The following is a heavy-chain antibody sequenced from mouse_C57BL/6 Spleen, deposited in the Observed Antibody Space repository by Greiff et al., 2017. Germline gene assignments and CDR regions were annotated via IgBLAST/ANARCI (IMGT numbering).Heavy chain of an antibody. D-gene: IGHD1-1*01. CDR1: GYAFSSSW. CDR2: IYPGDGDT. Sequence: QVQLKQSGPELVKPGASVKISCKASGYAFSSSWMNWVKQRPGKGLEWIGRIYPGDGDTNYNGKFKGKATLTADKSSSTAYMQLSSLTSEDSAVYFCARELFYYGSSSYAMDYWGQGTSVTVSS. J-gene: IGHJ4*01. V-gene: IGHV1-82*01. CDR3: ARELFYYGSSSYAMDY.